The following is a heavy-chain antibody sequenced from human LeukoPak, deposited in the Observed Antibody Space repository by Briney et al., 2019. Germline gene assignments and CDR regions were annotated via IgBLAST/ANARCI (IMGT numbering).Heavy chain of an antibody. D-gene: IGHD6-13*01. CDR2: INPSGGST. J-gene: IGHJ1*01. Sequence: ASAKVSCKASGYTFTSYYMHWVRQAPGQGLEWMGIINPSGGSTSYAQKFQGRVTMTRDTSTSTVYMELSSLRSEDTAVYYCARDQGGAAAAPGYFQHWGQGTLVTVSS. CDR1: GYTFTSYY. CDR3: ARDQGGAAAAPGYFQH. V-gene: IGHV1-46*01.